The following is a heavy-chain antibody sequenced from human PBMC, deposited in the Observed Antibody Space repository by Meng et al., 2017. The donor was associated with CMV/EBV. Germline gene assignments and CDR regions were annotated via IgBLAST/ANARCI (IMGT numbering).Heavy chain of an antibody. CDR1: GGSISSYY. CDR2: IYYSGST. J-gene: IGHJ3*02. V-gene: IGHV4-59*01. CDR3: ARDQGGYGDYVDAFDI. Sequence: SETLSLTCTVPGGSISSYYWSWIRQPPGKGLEWIGYIYYSGSTNYNPSLKSRVTISVDTSKNQFSLKLSSVTAADTAVYYCARDQGGYGDYVDAFDIWGQGTMVTVSS. D-gene: IGHD4-17*01.